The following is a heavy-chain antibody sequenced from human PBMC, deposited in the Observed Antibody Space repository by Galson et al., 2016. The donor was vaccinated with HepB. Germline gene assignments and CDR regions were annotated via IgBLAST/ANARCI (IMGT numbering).Heavy chain of an antibody. Sequence: SETLSLTCTVSSDPVTSGTYYWSWVRQSPEKGLDWIGYIHDSGNTNYNPSIKSRVTISRDTSKNQFFLELTSVTAADTAVYYCARDEGFYNGMDVWGQGTTVTVAS. CDR2: IHDSGNT. CDR1: SDPVTSGTYY. D-gene: IGHD2-2*02. V-gene: IGHV4-61*01. CDR3: ARDEGFYNGMDV. J-gene: IGHJ6*02.